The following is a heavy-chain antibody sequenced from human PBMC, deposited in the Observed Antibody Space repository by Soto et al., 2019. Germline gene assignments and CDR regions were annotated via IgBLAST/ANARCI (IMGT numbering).Heavy chain of an antibody. V-gene: IGHV1-2*02. CDR1: GYPFTGYY. CDR2: INHNSGGT. CDR3: ARDRGYSSAWDPDY. D-gene: IGHD6-19*01. Sequence: ASVKVSCKDSGYPFTGYYMHWVRQAPGQGLEWMGWINHNSGGTNYAQKFQGRVTMTRDTSLSTAYMELSRLRSDDTAVYYCARDRGYSSAWDPDYWGQGTMVTVAS. J-gene: IGHJ4*02.